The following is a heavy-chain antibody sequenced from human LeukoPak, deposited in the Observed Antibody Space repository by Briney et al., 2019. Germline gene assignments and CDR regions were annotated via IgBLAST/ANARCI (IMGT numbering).Heavy chain of an antibody. Sequence: SETLSLTCTVSRASISIYSWSCIRQPPGQGLEWLGYIYYSGSPNYNPSLKNRVTMSVDTSRNQFSLRVNSVTAADTAVYYCAKSNRYCDTASCYVAFVIWGQKTMVTVSS. D-gene: IGHD2-2*01. J-gene: IGHJ3*02. CDR1: RASISIYS. V-gene: IGHV4-59*03. CDR2: IYYSGSP. CDR3: AKSNRYCDTASCYVAFVI.